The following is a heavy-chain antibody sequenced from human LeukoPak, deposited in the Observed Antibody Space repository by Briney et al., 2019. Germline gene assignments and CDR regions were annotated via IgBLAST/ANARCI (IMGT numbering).Heavy chain of an antibody. CDR1: GFSLSTSGVG. Sequence: SGPTLVNPTQTLTLTCTFSGFSLSTSGVGVGWIRQPPGKALEWLALIYWDDDKRYSPSLKSRLTITEDTSKNQVVLTMTNMDPVDTATYYCAHTDCSSTSCYANWFDPWGQGTLVTVSS. J-gene: IGHJ5*02. D-gene: IGHD2-2*01. CDR2: IYWDDDK. V-gene: IGHV2-5*02. CDR3: AHTDCSSTSCYANWFDP.